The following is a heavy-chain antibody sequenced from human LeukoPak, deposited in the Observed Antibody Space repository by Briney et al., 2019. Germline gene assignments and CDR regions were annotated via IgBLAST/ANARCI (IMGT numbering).Heavy chain of an antibody. D-gene: IGHD6-19*01. CDR2: ISGSGGST. CDR1: GFTFSSYA. Sequence: GGSLRLSCAASGFTFSSYAMSWVRQAPGRGLEWVSAISGSGGSTYYADSVKGRFTISRDNSKNTLYLQMNSLRAEDTAVYYCAKDPIGYSSGWYGVIYWGQGTLVTVSS. J-gene: IGHJ4*02. CDR3: AKDPIGYSSGWYGVIY. V-gene: IGHV3-23*01.